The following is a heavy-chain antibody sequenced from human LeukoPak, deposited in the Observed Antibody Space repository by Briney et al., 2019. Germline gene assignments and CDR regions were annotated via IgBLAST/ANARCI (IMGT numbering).Heavy chain of an antibody. V-gene: IGHV3-74*01. CDR3: ANGWLWDY. CDR2: INSDGSST. Sequence: GGSLRLSCAASGFIFSSYWMHWVRQAPGKGLEWVSLINSDGSSTGYADSVKGRFTISRDNSKNTLYLQMNSLRAEDTAVYYCANGWLWDYWGQGTLVTVSS. J-gene: IGHJ4*02. D-gene: IGHD5-12*01. CDR1: GFIFSSYW.